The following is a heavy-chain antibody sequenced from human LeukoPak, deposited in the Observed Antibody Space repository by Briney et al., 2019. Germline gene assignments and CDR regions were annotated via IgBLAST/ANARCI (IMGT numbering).Heavy chain of an antibody. CDR3: ARKGSVYTSSWSCFDC. CDR2: IGSSGGTI. Sequence: GGSLRLSCAASGFTFSSYEMNWVRQAPGKWLEWVSHIGSSGGTIYYADSVKGRFTISRDNAKNSLYLQMNSLRAEDTAVYYCARKGSVYTSSWSCFDCWGQGTLVTVSS. J-gene: IGHJ4*02. D-gene: IGHD6-13*01. CDR1: GFTFSSYE. V-gene: IGHV3-48*03.